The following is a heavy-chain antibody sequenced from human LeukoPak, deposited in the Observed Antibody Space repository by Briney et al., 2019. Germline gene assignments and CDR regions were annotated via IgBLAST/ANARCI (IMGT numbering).Heavy chain of an antibody. J-gene: IGHJ5*02. Sequence: SETLSLTCTVSGGSISSSSYYWGWIRQPPGKGLEWIGSIYHSGSTYYNPSLKSRVTISVDTSKNQFSLKLSSVTAADTAVYYCARVRSGIAGFDPWGQGTLVTVSS. D-gene: IGHD6-13*01. CDR1: GGSISSSSYY. CDR2: IYHSGST. V-gene: IGHV4-39*07. CDR3: ARVRSGIAGFDP.